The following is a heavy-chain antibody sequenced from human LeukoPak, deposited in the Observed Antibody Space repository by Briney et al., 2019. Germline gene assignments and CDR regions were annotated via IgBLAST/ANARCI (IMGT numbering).Heavy chain of an antibody. D-gene: IGHD3-22*01. Sequence: GGSLRLSCVVSEFTFSSYSMNWVRQAPGKGLEWVSYISRSSTIYYADSVKGRFTISRDNAKNSLYLQMNSLRDEDTAVYYCAREIVATNKDWGQGTLVTVSS. J-gene: IGHJ4*02. CDR3: AREIVATNKD. CDR2: ISRSSTI. V-gene: IGHV3-48*02. CDR1: EFTFSSYS.